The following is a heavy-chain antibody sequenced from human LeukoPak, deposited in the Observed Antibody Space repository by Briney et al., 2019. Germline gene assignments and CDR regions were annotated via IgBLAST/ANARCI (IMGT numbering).Heavy chain of an antibody. CDR2: ISYDGSNK. J-gene: IGHJ4*02. Sequence: GRSLRLSCAASGFTLSSYAMHWVRQAPGKGLEWVAVISYDGSNKYYADSVKGRFTISRDNSKNTLYLQMDSLRAEDTAVYYCGRRFDYWGQGTLVTVSS. CDR1: GFTLSSYA. V-gene: IGHV3-30-3*01. CDR3: GRRFDY.